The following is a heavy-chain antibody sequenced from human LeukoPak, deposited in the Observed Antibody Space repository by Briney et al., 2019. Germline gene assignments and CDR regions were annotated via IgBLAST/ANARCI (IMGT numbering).Heavy chain of an antibody. Sequence: GGSLRLSCAASGFTFSSYAMSWVRQAPGKGLEWVSGISGSDGSTNYADSVKGRFTISRDNSKNTLYLQMNSLRAEDTAVYYCARVPDYDSSGYYYMDVWGKGTTVTISS. D-gene: IGHD3-22*01. CDR2: ISGSDGST. CDR1: GFTFSSYA. CDR3: ARVPDYDSSGYYYMDV. V-gene: IGHV3-23*01. J-gene: IGHJ6*03.